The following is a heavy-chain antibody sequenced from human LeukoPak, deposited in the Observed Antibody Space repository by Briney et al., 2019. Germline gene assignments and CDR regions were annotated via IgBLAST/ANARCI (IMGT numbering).Heavy chain of an antibody. V-gene: IGHV4-59*08. J-gene: IGHJ6*03. CDR1: GGSIGTYF. CDR3: ARHIGGGIEDMDV. D-gene: IGHD3-16*02. Sequence: PSETLSLTCTVSGGSIGTYFWSWIRQSPGKGLEWIGYIYVTGTRYNPYLQSRVTISVDRSRNQFFLKMSSVTAADTAVYYCARHIGGGIEDMDVWGKGTKVIVSS. CDR2: IYVTGT.